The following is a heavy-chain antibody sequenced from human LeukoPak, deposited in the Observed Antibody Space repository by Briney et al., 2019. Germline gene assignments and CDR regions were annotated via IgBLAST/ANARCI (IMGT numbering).Heavy chain of an antibody. D-gene: IGHD2-21*01. CDR2: IKVDGSEK. CDR3: ARDVWNYFDY. V-gene: IGHV3-7*05. J-gene: IGHJ4*02. Sequence: GRSLRLSSAASGFTFSTYWMIWVPQSPGQGLEWVAFIKVDGSEKYYVESVKGRFTITRDKAKNAVYLQMSSLKAEDTAVYYCARDVWNYFDYWGRGTLVTVSS. CDR1: GFTFSTYW.